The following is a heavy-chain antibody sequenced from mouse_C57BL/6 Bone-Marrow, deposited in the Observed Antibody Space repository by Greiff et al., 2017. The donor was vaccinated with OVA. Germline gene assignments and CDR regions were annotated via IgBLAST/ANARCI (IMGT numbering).Heavy chain of an antibody. CDR2: SRNKANDYTT. V-gene: IGHV7-1*01. J-gene: IGHJ4*01. Sequence: EVKVVESGGGLVQSGRSLRLSCATSGFTFSDFYMEWVRQAPGKGLEWIAASRNKANDYTTEYSASVKGRFIVSRDTSQSILYLQMNALRAEDTAIYDCARDGQYSNYDYAMDYWGQGTSVTVSS. CDR3: ARDGQYSNYDYAMDY. CDR1: GFTFSDFY. D-gene: IGHD2-5*01.